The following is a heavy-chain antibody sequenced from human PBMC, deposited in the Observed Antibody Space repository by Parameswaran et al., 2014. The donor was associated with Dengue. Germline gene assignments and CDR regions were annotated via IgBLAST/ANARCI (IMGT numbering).Heavy chain of an antibody. CDR3: ARSLRVENRQSTKFQWFGETNSKDNYYYIMDV. CDR2: IYPDDSQT. J-gene: IGHJ6*02. V-gene: IGHV5-51*01. Sequence: VRQMPGKGLEWMGFIYPDDSQTKYSPSFQGQVTISADKSLSTAYLQWSSLTASDTAMYYCARSLRVENRQSTKFQWFGETNSKDNYYYIMDVWGQGTTVTVSS. D-gene: IGHD3-10*01.